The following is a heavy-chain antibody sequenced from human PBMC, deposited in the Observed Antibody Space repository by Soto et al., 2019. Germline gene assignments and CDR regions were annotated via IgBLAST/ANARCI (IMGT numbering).Heavy chain of an antibody. Sequence: PGGSLRLSCAASGFTFSSYWMSWVRQAPGKGLEWVANIKQDGSEKYYVDSVKGRFTISRDNAKNSLYLQMNSLRAEDTAVYYCARVSSNRDFRSGYWDLNYYGMDVWGQGTTVTVSS. D-gene: IGHD3-3*01. CDR2: IKQDGSEK. V-gene: IGHV3-7*01. CDR1: GFTFSSYW. J-gene: IGHJ6*02. CDR3: ARVSSNRDFRSGYWDLNYYGMDV.